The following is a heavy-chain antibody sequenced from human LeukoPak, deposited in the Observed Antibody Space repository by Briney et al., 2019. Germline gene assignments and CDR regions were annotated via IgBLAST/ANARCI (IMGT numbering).Heavy chain of an antibody. J-gene: IGHJ4*02. V-gene: IGHV4-39*01. D-gene: IGHD2-2*01. CDR2: IYYSGST. Sequence: PSETLSLTCTVSGGSISSSSYYWGWIRQPPGKGLEWIGSIYYSGSTYYNPSLKSRVTISVDTSKNQFSLKLSSVTAADTAVYYCAQLPATAPTSDYWGQGTLVTVSS. CDR1: GGSISSSSYY. CDR3: AQLPATAPTSDY.